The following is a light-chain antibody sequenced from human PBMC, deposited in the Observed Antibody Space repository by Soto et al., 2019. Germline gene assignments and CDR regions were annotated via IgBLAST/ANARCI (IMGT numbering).Light chain of an antibody. J-gene: IGKJ1*01. V-gene: IGKV3-15*01. CDR3: QQYNSYSWT. Sequence: EVVMTQSPATLSVSAGETVTLSCRASQSVSTKLAWYQQKPGLAPRLLIFGASTRATGVPARFSGSGSGTEFTLTISSLQSEDFALYYCQQYNSYSWTFGQGTKVEIK. CDR2: GAS. CDR1: QSVSTK.